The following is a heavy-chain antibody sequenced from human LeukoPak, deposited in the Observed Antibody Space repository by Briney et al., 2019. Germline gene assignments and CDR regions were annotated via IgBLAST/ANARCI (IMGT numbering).Heavy chain of an antibody. CDR1: GFTFSSYS. J-gene: IGHJ3*02. CDR3: ARDHHRRLYDSQARDTFDI. V-gene: IGHV3-48*01. D-gene: IGHD3-22*01. CDR2: ISSSSSTM. Sequence: GGSLRLSCAASGFTFSSYSMNWVRQAPGKGLEWVSYISSSSSTMYYADSVKGRFSISRDNAKKSLYLQMNSLRAEDTAVYYCARDHHRRLYDSQARDTFDIWGQGTMVTVSS.